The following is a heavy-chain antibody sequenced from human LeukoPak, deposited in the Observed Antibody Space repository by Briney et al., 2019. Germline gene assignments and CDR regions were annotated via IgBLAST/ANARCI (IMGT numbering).Heavy chain of an antibody. CDR1: GFTFSSYS. Sequence: PGGSLRLSCAASGFTFSSYSMNWVRQAPGKGLEWVSYISSSSSYIKYADSVKGRFTISRDNAKNSLYLQMNSLRGEDTAVYYCARPLYSNYEGYSYYGMDVWGQGTTVTVSS. CDR3: ARPLYSNYEGYSYYGMDV. D-gene: IGHD4-11*01. J-gene: IGHJ6*02. CDR2: ISSSSSYI. V-gene: IGHV3-21*01.